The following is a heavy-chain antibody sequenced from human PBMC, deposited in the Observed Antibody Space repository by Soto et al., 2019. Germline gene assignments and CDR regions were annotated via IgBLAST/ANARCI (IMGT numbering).Heavy chain of an antibody. CDR3: AKGGRSGPFDY. Sequence: EVQLLESGGGLVQPGGSLRLSCAASGFTFSSYAMGWVRQTPGKGLEWVSAISVGSVSTYYADSVKGRFTISRDNSQNSLYLQMNSLRAEDTAVFYCAKGGRSGPFDYWGQGTLVTVSS. CDR1: GFTFSSYA. J-gene: IGHJ4*02. CDR2: ISVGSVST. V-gene: IGHV3-23*01. D-gene: IGHD1-26*01.